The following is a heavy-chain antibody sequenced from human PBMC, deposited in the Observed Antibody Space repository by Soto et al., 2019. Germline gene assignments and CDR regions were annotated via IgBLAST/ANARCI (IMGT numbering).Heavy chain of an antibody. D-gene: IGHD2-15*01. CDR3: ARDRQSYSYYYYGMDV. CDR2: ITSSSSYI. Sequence: GGSLRLSCAASGFTFSTYAMAWVRQAPGKGLEWVSSITSSSSYIYYADSVKGRFTISRDNAKNSLYLQMNSLRAEDTAVYYCARDRQSYSYYYYGMDVWGQGTTVTVSS. CDR1: GFTFSTYA. V-gene: IGHV3-21*01. J-gene: IGHJ6*02.